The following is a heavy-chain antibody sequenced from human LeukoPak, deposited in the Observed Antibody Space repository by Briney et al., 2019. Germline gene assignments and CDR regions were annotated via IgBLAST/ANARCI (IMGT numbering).Heavy chain of an antibody. CDR3: AGVRYSGYGSDY. J-gene: IGHJ4*02. V-gene: IGHV1-8*01. CDR1: GYTFTSYD. D-gene: IGHD5-12*01. CDR2: MNPNSGNT. Sequence: ASVKVSCKASGYTFTSYDINWVRQATGQGLEWMGWMNPNSGNTGYAQKFQGRVTMTRNTSISTAYMELSSLRSEDTAVYYCAGVRYSGYGSDYWGQGTLVTVSS.